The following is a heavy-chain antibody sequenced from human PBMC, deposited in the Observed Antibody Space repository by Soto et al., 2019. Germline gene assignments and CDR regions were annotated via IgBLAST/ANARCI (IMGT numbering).Heavy chain of an antibody. J-gene: IGHJ4*02. CDR2: ISSSSSYI. CDR1: GCTCIGYG. Sequence: WGFLRLSYAASGCTCIGYGGCWVCHAPGKGLEWVSSISSSSSYIYYADSVKGRFTIARDNAKNSLYLQMNSLRAEDTAVYYCASHPRDSSGYWYYFDYWGQGTLVTVSS. D-gene: IGHD3-22*01. CDR3: ASHPRDSSGYWYYFDY. V-gene: IGHV3-21*01.